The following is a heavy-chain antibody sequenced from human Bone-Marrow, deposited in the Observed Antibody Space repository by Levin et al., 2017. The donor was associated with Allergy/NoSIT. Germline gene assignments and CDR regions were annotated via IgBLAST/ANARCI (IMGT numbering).Heavy chain of an antibody. Sequence: GESLKISCAASGFTFSSYAMHWVRQAPGKGLEWVAVISYDGSNKYYADSVKGRFTISRDNSKNTLYLQMNSLRAEDTAVYYCATEARTYDAFDIWGQGTMVTVSS. D-gene: IGHD1-1*01. CDR3: ATEARTYDAFDI. J-gene: IGHJ3*02. V-gene: IGHV3-30-3*01. CDR1: GFTFSSYA. CDR2: ISYDGSNK.